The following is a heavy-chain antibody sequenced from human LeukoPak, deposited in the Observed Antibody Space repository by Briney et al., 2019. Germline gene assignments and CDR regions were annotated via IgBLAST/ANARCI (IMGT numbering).Heavy chain of an antibody. J-gene: IGHJ5*02. Sequence: GASVKVSCKASGYTFTGYYMHWVRQAPGQGLEWMGWINPNSGGTNYAQKFQGRVTMTRDTSISTAYMELSRLRSDDTAVYYCAARGEYDFWSGYYAQDWFDPWGQGTLVTVSS. V-gene: IGHV1-2*02. CDR1: GYTFTGYY. CDR3: AARGEYDFWSGYYAQDWFDP. CDR2: INPNSGGT. D-gene: IGHD3-3*01.